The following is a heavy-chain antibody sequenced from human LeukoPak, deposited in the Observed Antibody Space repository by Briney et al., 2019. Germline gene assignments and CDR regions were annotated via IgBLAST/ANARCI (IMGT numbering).Heavy chain of an antibody. D-gene: IGHD3-22*01. CDR3: ARGVGPHSSSGHDY. V-gene: IGHV1-46*01. Sequence: GASVKVSCKASGYTFTSYYMHWVRQAPGQGLEWMGIINPSGGSTSYAQKLQGRVTMTTDTSTSTAYMELRSLRSDDTAVYYCARGVGPHSSSGHDYWGQGTLDTVSS. J-gene: IGHJ4*02. CDR1: GYTFTSYY. CDR2: INPSGGST.